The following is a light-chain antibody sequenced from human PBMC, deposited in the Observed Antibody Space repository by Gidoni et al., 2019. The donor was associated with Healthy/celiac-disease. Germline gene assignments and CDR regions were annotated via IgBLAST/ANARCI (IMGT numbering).Light chain of an antibody. Sequence: QSALTQPASVSGSPGPSITISCPGTSSDVGGYNYVSWYQQHPGKAPKLMIYEVSNRPSGVPDRFSGSKSGNTASLTISGLQAEDEADYYCSSYTSSSTGVFGGGTKLTVL. CDR2: EVS. CDR3: SSYTSSSTGV. CDR1: SSDVGGYNY. J-gene: IGLJ3*02. V-gene: IGLV2-14*01.